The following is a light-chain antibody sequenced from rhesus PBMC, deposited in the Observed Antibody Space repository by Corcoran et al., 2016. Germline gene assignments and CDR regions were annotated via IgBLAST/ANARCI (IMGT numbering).Light chain of an antibody. CDR1: QGISSW. CDR3: QQYSSRRT. CDR2: KAS. V-gene: IGKV1-22*01. Sequence: DIQMTQSPSSLSASVGDTVTITCRASQGISSWLAWYQQKPGKAPKHLIAKASSLQSGVTSRFIGSGAGTDVTLTISSLQSEDFATYYCQQYSSRRTFGQGTKVEIK. J-gene: IGKJ1*01.